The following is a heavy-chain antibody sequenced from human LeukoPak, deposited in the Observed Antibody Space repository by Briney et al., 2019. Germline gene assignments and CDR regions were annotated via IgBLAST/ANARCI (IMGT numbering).Heavy chain of an antibody. CDR2: INHSGST. V-gene: IGHV4-34*01. Sequence: SETLSLTCAVYGGFFSGYYWSWIRQPPGKGLEWIGEINHSGSTNYNPSLKSRVTISVDTSKNQFSLKLSSVTAADTAVYYCARGSGYSYGYWGQGTLVTVSS. D-gene: IGHD5-18*01. CDR1: GGFFSGYY. J-gene: IGHJ4*02. CDR3: ARGSGYSYGY.